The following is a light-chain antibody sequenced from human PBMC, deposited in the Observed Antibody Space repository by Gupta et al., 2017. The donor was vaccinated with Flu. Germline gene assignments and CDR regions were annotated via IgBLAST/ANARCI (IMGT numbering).Light chain of an antibody. CDR1: QSVSSSY. CDR2: GAS. V-gene: IGKV3-20*01. CDR3: QQYGSSPRT. Sequence: ATLTWPPAESATLACKASQSVSSSYLAWYQQKPGQAPRLLIYGASSRATGIPDRFSGSGSGTDFTLTISRLEPEDFAVYYCQQYGSSPRTFGQGTKVEIK. J-gene: IGKJ1*01.